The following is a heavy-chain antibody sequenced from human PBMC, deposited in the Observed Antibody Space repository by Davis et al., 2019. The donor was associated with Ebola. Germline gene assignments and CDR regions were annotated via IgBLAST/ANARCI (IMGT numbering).Heavy chain of an antibody. CDR1: GGSFSSHNW. CDR3: VINGDRNSPGYYFDY. D-gene: IGHD4-17*01. V-gene: IGHV4-4*02. CDR2: VYLGGYT. J-gene: IGHJ4*02. Sequence: PSETLSLTCAVSGGSFSSHNWWSWVRQAQGRGLEWVAQVYLGGYTNYTPSLKSRAAISVDKSKNQFSLKLNSVTAADTATYYCVINGDRNSPGYYFDYWSQGTLVTVSS.